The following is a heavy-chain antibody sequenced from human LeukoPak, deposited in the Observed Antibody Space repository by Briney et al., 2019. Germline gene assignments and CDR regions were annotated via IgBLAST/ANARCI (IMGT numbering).Heavy chain of an antibody. V-gene: IGHV3-23*01. CDR2: ISGSGGST. CDR1: GFTFSTYG. Sequence: GGSLRLSCAASGFTFSTYGMTWVRQAPGKGLEWVSAISGSGGSTYYADSVKGRFTISRDNSKNTLYLQMNSLRAEDTALYYYAKTGGIAAAHWGQGTLVTVSS. D-gene: IGHD6-13*01. J-gene: IGHJ4*02. CDR3: AKTGGIAAAH.